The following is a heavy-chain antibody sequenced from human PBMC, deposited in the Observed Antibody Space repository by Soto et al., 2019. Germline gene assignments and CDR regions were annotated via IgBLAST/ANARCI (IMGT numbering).Heavy chain of an antibody. V-gene: IGHV1-18*01. CDR1: GYTFTSYG. CDR2: ISAYNGNT. CDR3: ARDLWDIGFCSSTSCYEIAS. Sequence: AAVKGSCKASGYTFTSYGISWVRQAPGQGVEWMGWISAYNGNTNYAQKLQGRVTMTTDTSTSTAYMELRSLRSDDTAVYYCARDLWDIGFCSSTSCYEIASWG. D-gene: IGHD2-2*01. J-gene: IGHJ5*01.